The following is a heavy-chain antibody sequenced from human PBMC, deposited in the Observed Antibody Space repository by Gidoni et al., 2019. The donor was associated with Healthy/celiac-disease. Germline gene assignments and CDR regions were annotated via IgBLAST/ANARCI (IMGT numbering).Heavy chain of an antibody. Sequence: EVQLVESGGGLVQPGGSLRLSCAASGFPFSSYEMNCVRQAPGKGLEWVSYISSSGSTIYYADSVKGRFTISRDNAKNSLYLQMNSLRAEDTAVYYCARVGYCSGGSCYFGDYYYGMDVWGQGTTVTVSS. CDR3: ARVGYCSGGSCYFGDYYYGMDV. J-gene: IGHJ6*02. V-gene: IGHV3-48*03. CDR2: ISSSGSTI. D-gene: IGHD2-15*01. CDR1: GFPFSSYE.